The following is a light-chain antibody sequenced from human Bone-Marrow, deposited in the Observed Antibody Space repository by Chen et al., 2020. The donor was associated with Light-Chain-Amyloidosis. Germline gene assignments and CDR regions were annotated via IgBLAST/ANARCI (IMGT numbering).Light chain of an antibody. V-gene: IGLV3-25*03. CDR1: DLPTEY. CDR3: QSADSSGTYEVI. Sequence: SYELTQPPSVSVAPGQTARITCSGDDLPTEYAYWYQQKPGQAPVLVIHRDTERPSGISERFSGSSSGTTATLPNSGVQAEDEADYHCQSADSSGTYEVIFGGGTKLTVL. J-gene: IGLJ2*01. CDR2: RDT.